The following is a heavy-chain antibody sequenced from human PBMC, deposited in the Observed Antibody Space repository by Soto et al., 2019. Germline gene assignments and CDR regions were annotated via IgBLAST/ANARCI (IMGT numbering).Heavy chain of an antibody. CDR1: VVTFIIYS. Sequence: GGSXSLSGAASVVTFIIYSSSLVRHAPGKGLEFVSAISGSGGSTYYADSVKGRFTISRDNSKNTLYPQMNSLRAEDTAVYYCANAREWETLLPVKADDFDIWGQGKMVTVS. CDR2: ISGSGGST. V-gene: IGHV3-23*01. J-gene: IGHJ3*02. D-gene: IGHD1-26*01. CDR3: ANAREWETLLPVKADDFDI.